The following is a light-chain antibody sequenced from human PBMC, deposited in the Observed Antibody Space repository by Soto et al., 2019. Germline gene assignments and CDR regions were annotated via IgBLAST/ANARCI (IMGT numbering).Light chain of an antibody. Sequence: DIQMTQSPSPLSASVGDRVTITCRASENISHYLNWYQQTPGKAHKLLIYVASRLQSGVLSRFSGCRYGTHFTLTINSLQSEDFSTYYCQQSYSTVLTLGPGTKVDVK. V-gene: IGKV1-39*01. CDR3: QQSYSTVLT. J-gene: IGKJ3*01. CDR2: VAS. CDR1: ENISHY.